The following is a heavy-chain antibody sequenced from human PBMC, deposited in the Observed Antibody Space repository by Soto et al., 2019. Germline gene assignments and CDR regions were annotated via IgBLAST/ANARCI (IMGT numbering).Heavy chain of an antibody. J-gene: IGHJ1*01. CDR2: IYWDDDK. CDR1: GFSLSTSGVG. CDR3: AHIPNRGYYDSSGYYLAEYFQH. D-gene: IGHD3-22*01. Sequence: SGPTLVNHTQTLTLTCTFSGFSLSTSGVGVGWIRQPPGKALEWLALIYWDDDKRYSPSLKSRLTITKDTSKNQVVLTMTNMDPVDTATYYCAHIPNRGYYDSSGYYLAEYFQHWGQGTLVTVSS. V-gene: IGHV2-5*02.